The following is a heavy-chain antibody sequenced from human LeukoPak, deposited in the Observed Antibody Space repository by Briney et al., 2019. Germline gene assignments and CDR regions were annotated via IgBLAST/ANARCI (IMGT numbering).Heavy chain of an antibody. CDR2: ISSSSSYI. CDR3: AKDEEGYSYGHFDY. CDR1: GFTFSSYT. Sequence: GGSLRLSCAASGFTFSSYTMNWVRQAPGKGLEWVSSISSSSSYIYYADSVKGRFTISRDNSKNTLYLQMNSLRAEDTAVYYCAKDEEGYSYGHFDYWGQGTLVTVSS. D-gene: IGHD5-18*01. J-gene: IGHJ4*02. V-gene: IGHV3-21*04.